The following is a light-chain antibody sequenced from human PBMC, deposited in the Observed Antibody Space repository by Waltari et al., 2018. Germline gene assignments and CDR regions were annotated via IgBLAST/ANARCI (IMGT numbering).Light chain of an antibody. J-gene: IGLJ7*01. Sequence: QSVLTQPPSVSAAPRQRVTIPCSGGSSNIGNNYVSWYRQFPGTAPKLLIYENSGRPSGIPGRFSGSKSGTSATLDITGLQAGDEADYYCGTWDSSLSGAVFGGGTHLTVL. V-gene: IGLV1-51*02. CDR3: GTWDSSLSGAV. CDR1: SSNIGNNY. CDR2: ENS.